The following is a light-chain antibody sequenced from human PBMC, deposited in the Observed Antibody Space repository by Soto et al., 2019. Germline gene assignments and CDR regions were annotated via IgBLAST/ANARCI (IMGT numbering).Light chain of an antibody. CDR1: QSVGSD. CDR3: QQHNQWPIT. J-gene: IGKJ5*01. V-gene: IGKV3D-15*01. Sequence: TQLPATLSSSPAERATLSCRASQSVGSDLAWYQQKPGQAPRLLIYYISTRATGIPARFSGSGSGTEFTLTINSLQSEDSAVYYCQQHNQWPITFGQGTRLEIK. CDR2: YIS.